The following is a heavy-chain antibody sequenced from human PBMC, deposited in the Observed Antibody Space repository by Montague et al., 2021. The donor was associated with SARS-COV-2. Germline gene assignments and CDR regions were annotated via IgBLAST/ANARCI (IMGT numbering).Heavy chain of an antibody. CDR2: IHGRGDGT. CDR1: GFTFSTYG. Sequence: SLRLSCAASGFTFSTYGLYWVRQPPGKGLEWVSEIHGRGDGTYYSYSLNVRFTISRDNSKNTLYLQMNSLRGEDTAVYYCARDQNYGMDVWGQGTTVIVSS. V-gene: IGHV3-23*01. J-gene: IGHJ6*02. CDR3: ARDQNYGMDV.